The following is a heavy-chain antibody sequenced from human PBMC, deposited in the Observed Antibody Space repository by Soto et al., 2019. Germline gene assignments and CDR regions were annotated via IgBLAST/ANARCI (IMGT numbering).Heavy chain of an antibody. CDR3: ARWSGYADA. Sequence: GXLRLSCSASGFSFSTYSMAWVRQAAGKGPQWVSGLSGGGANTFYIDSVRGRFTISVDISRNTVFLQMDSLRVDDTAVYYCARWSGYADAWGRGTLVTVSS. J-gene: IGHJ4*02. CDR2: LSGGGANT. D-gene: IGHD4-17*01. CDR1: GFSFSTYS. V-gene: IGHV3-23*01.